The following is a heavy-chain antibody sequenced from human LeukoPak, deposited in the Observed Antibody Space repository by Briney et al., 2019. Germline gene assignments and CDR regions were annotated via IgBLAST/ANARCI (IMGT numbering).Heavy chain of an antibody. CDR1: GGSISSHY. CDR2: IYNSGNT. Sequence: SETLSLTCTVSGGSISSHYWSWIRQPAGKGLEWIGRIYNSGNTNYNPSLESRVTMSLDTSKNQFSLKLSSVTAADTAVYYCAREDSSGYSSPMSWGQGTLVTVSS. V-gene: IGHV4-4*07. CDR3: AREDSSGYSSPMS. J-gene: IGHJ5*02. D-gene: IGHD3-22*01.